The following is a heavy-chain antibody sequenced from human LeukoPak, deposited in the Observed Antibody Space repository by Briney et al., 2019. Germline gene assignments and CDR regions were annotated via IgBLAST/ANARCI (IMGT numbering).Heavy chain of an antibody. V-gene: IGHV3-48*01. Sequence: PGGSLRLSCAASGFTFSSYSMNWVRQAPGKGLEWVHYISSSSSTIYYADSVKGRFTISRDNAKNSLYLQMNSLRAEDTAVYYCARVGYSGYLSKHFDYWGQGALVTVSS. CDR3: ARVGYSGYLSKHFDY. J-gene: IGHJ4*02. D-gene: IGHD5-12*01. CDR2: ISSSSSTI. CDR1: GFTFSSYS.